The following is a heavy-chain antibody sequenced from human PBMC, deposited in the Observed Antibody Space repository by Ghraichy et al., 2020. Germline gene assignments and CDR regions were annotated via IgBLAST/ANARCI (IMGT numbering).Heavy chain of an antibody. D-gene: IGHD2-2*01. V-gene: IGHV3-7*01. J-gene: IGHJ3*02. Sequence: GGSLRLSCAASGFTFSSYWMSWVRQAPGKGLEWVANIKQDGSEKYYVDSVKGRFTISRDNAKNSLYLQMNSLRAEDTAVYYCARPRVVPAATHAFDIWGQGTMVTVSS. CDR3: ARPRVVPAATHAFDI. CDR1: GFTFSSYW. CDR2: IKQDGSEK.